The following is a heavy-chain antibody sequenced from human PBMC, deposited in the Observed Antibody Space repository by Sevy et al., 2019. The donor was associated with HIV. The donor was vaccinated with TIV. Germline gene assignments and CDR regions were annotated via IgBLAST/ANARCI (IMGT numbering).Heavy chain of an antibody. Sequence: GGSLRLSCAASEFTVSSSYMSWVRQAPGKGLEWGSILYSGGSTYYAASVKGRFAVSRDNSKNTLYLQMNSLRAEDTAVYYCARAGTGSYRAYFDYWGQGTLVTVS. CDR2: LYSGGST. D-gene: IGHD1-26*01. CDR1: EFTVSSSY. V-gene: IGHV3-53*01. J-gene: IGHJ4*02. CDR3: ARAGTGSYRAYFDY.